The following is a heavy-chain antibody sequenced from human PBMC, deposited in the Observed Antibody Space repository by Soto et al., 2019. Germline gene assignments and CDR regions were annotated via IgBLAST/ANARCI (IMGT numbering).Heavy chain of an antibody. CDR3: ARGRYSGYDMPDTYYYYNYGMDV. Sequence: QVQLVQSGAEVKKPGSSVKVSCKASGGTFSSHGISWVRQAPGQGLEWMGGIVPIFGTADDAQRFRGRVTITADEATSPAYRELSSLRSEDTAVYYCARGRYSGYDMPDTYYYYNYGMDVWGQGTTVTVSS. V-gene: IGHV1-69*12. CDR1: GGTFSSHG. CDR2: IVPIFGTA. J-gene: IGHJ6*02. D-gene: IGHD5-12*01.